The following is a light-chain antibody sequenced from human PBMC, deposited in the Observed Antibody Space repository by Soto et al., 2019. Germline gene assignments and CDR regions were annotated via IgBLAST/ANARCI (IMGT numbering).Light chain of an antibody. CDR1: QDITSA. V-gene: IGKV1-13*02. J-gene: IGKJ5*01. Sequence: AIQLTQSPSSLSASVGDRVTITCRASQDITSALAWYQQKPGKAPNLLIYAASSLKSGVPSRFSGSGSGTDFTLTISSLQPEYFATYYRQQFNSYVITFGQGTRLETK. CDR3: QQFNSYVIT. CDR2: AAS.